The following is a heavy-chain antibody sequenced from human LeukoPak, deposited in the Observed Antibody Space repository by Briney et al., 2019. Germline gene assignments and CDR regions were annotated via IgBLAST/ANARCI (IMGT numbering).Heavy chain of an antibody. D-gene: IGHD2-2*01. Sequence: GGSLRLACAASGFTFNNYGMHWVRQAPGKGLEWVAVISYDGRNKHYPDSVKGRFTISRDISTDTLWLQMDSLRTEDTAVYYCAKGPLRGTAAAIDYWGQGTLVTVST. CDR3: AKGPLRGTAAAIDY. CDR1: GFTFNNYG. J-gene: IGHJ4*02. CDR2: ISYDGRNK. V-gene: IGHV3-30*18.